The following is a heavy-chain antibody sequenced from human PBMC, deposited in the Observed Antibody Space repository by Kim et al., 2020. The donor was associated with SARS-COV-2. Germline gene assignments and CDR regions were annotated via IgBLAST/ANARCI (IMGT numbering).Heavy chain of an antibody. CDR3: AKDQGLLWFRELLS. Sequence: GGSLRLSCAASGFTFSSYAMSWVRQAPGKGLEWVSAISGSGGSTYYADSVKGRFTISRDNSKNTLYLQMNSLRAEDTAVYYCAKDQGLLWFRELLSWGQGTLVTVSS. D-gene: IGHD3-10*01. CDR1: GFTFSSYA. V-gene: IGHV3-23*01. J-gene: IGHJ4*02. CDR2: ISGSGGST.